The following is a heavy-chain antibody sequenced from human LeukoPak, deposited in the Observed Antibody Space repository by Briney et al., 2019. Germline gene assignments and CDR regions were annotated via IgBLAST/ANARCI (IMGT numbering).Heavy chain of an antibody. J-gene: IGHJ4*02. CDR2: ISWNSGGI. CDR1: GFTFDDYA. D-gene: IGHD6-13*01. Sequence: GRSLRLSCAASGFTFDDYAMQWVRQAPGKGLEWVSGISWNSGGIGYAGSVKGRFTMSRDNAKNSLYLQMNSLRPEDTALYYCAKTRPLDSSSWSHGDYWGQGTLVTVSS. CDR3: AKTRPLDSSSWSHGDY. V-gene: IGHV3-9*01.